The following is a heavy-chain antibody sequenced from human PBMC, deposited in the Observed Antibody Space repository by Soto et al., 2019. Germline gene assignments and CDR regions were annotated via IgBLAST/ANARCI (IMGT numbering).Heavy chain of an antibody. Sequence: SETLCLTSTVCGGSICSSSYYWGWNRQPPGKGLEWIGSIYYSGSTYYNPSLKSRVTISVDTSKNQFSLKLSSVTAADTAVYYCARHCSSVDSPYYYYYYMDVWGKGTTVTVSS. V-gene: IGHV4-39*01. J-gene: IGHJ6*03. CDR2: IYYSGST. D-gene: IGHD5-12*01. CDR3: ARHCSSVDSPYYYYYYMDV. CDR1: GGSICSSSYY.